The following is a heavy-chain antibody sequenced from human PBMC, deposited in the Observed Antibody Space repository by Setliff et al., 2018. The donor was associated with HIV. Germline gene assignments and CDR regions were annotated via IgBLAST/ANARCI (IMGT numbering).Heavy chain of an antibody. CDR3: ARGRLLWSGSYYYYYMDV. J-gene: IGHJ6*03. V-gene: IGHV3-72*01. Sequence: GGSLRLSCAASGFTFSSHGMHWVRQAPGKGLEWVGRTRNKVNSYTTEYAASVTGRFTISRDDSKNSLYLQMNSLKTEDTAVYYCARGRLLWSGSYYYYYMDVWGKGTTVTVSS. CDR1: GFTFSSHG. CDR2: TRNKVNSYTT. D-gene: IGHD3-10*01.